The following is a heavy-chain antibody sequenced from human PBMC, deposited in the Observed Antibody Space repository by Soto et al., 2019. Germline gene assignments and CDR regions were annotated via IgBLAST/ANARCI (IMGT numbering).Heavy chain of an antibody. CDR1: GFTFSSYA. V-gene: IGHV3-23*01. J-gene: IGHJ4*02. Sequence: GGSLRLSCAASGFTFSSYAMSWVRQAPGKGLEWVSAISGSGGSTYYADSVKGWFTISRDNSKNTLYLQMNSLRAEDTAVYYCAKGVRGGYDHGYFDYWGQGTLVTVSS. CDR3: AKGVRGGYDHGYFDY. D-gene: IGHD5-12*01. CDR2: ISGSGGST.